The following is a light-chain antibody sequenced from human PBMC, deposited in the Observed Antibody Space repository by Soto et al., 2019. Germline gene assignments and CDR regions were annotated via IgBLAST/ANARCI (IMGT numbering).Light chain of an antibody. CDR2: DAS. Sequence: EMVLPQSPATLSLSPGERATLSCRASQSVRSYLAWYQQKPGQAPRLLIYDASNRATGIPARFSGSGSGTDFTLTISSLEPEDFAVYYCQQRSNWPITFGQGTRLAIK. J-gene: IGKJ5*01. CDR1: QSVRSY. CDR3: QQRSNWPIT. V-gene: IGKV3-11*01.